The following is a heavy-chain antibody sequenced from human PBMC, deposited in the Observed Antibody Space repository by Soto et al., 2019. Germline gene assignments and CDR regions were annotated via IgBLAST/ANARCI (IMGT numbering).Heavy chain of an antibody. CDR1: GFIFNNYA. V-gene: IGHV3-23*01. Sequence: GGSLRLSCAASGFIFNNYAMTWVRQAPGKGLEWVSTVTASGGGTFYANSVKSRLTITKDTSKNQVVLTMTNMDPVDTATYYCAHMGGYSYGAFDYWGQGTLVTVSS. CDR2: VTASGGGT. D-gene: IGHD5-18*01. J-gene: IGHJ4*02. CDR3: AHMGGYSYGAFDY.